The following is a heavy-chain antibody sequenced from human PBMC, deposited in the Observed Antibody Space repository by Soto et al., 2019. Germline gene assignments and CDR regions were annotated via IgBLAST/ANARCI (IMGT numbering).Heavy chain of an antibody. CDR1: GGFISSGGYY. J-gene: IGHJ4*02. CDR2: IYYSGST. CDR3: ARYGDGYTVFDF. V-gene: IGHV4-31*03. Sequence: SETLSLTCTVSGGFISSGGYYWSWIRQHPGKGLEWIGYIYYSGSTYYNPSLKSRVTISVDTSKNQFSLKLSSVTAADTAVYYCARYGDGYTVFDFWGQGTLVTVSS. D-gene: IGHD5-12*01.